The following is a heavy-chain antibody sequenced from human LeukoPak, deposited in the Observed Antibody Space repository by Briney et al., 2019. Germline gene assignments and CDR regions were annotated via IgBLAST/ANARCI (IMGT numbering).Heavy chain of an antibody. Sequence: GGSLRRSCAASGFTFSSYSMNWVRQAPGKGLEWVSSISGSSSHIYYADSVEGRFTISRDNAENSLYLQMNGLRTEDTAVYYCARDTYSRWQTDYWGQGTLVTVSS. D-gene: IGHD4-23*01. CDR3: ARDTYSRWQTDY. J-gene: IGHJ4*02. CDR2: ISGSSSHI. V-gene: IGHV3-21*01. CDR1: GFTFSSYS.